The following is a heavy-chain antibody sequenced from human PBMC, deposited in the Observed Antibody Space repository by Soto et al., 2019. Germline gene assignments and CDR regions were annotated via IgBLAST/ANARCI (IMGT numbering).Heavy chain of an antibody. CDR1: GDTFTSYY. D-gene: IGHD3-10*01. J-gene: IGHJ6*03. CDR3: ARDFNKTRWFRRGTHYYYMDV. CDR2: INPSGGST. V-gene: IGHV1-46*03. Sequence: GASVKVSCKASGDTFTSYYMHWVRQAPGQGLEWMGIINPSGGSTSYAQKFQGRVTMTRDTSTSTVYMELSSLRSEDTAVYYCARDFNKTRWFRRGTHYYYMDVWGKGTTVTVSS.